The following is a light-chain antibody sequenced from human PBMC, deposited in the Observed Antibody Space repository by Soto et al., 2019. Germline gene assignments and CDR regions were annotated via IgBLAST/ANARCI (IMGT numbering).Light chain of an antibody. Sequence: DIQMTQSPSTLSASVGDRVTITCQASQSISSWLAWYQQKPGKAPKLLISEASTLERGVPSRFGGSGSGTEFSLTISSLQPDDFATYYCQQYDRYPITFGQGTRLEIK. J-gene: IGKJ5*01. CDR2: EAS. V-gene: IGKV1-5*03. CDR3: QQYDRYPIT. CDR1: QSISSW.